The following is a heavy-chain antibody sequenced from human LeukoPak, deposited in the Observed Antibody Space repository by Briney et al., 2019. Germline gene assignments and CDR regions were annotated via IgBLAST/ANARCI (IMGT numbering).Heavy chain of an antibody. CDR3: ATSAGDYRAGHYYYMGV. CDR2: MNPNSGDT. V-gene: IGHV1-8*01. J-gene: IGHJ6*03. D-gene: IGHD4-11*01. CDR1: GYTFTSSD. Sequence: ASVKVPCKASGYTFTSSDINWVRQATGQGLEWMGWMNPNSGDTGYAQKLQGRVTMTRDTSISTAYMELSSLTSDDTAVYYCATSAGDYRAGHYYYMGVWGKGTSVTVSS.